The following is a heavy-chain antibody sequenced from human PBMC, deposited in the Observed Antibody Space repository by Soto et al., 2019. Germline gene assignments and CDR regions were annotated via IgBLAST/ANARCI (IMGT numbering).Heavy chain of an antibody. Sequence: QVQVVQSGAAVKTPGSSVKVSCKTSGVSFNNNGIGWVRQAPGHGLEWMGGVSPPFRTSNYARKFQGRISITADASTGTVNMELSSLTSEDTAQYYCARVLYYGSGSYSPYGMDVWGQGTTVTVSS. V-gene: IGHV1-69*01. CDR3: ARVLYYGSGSYSPYGMDV. CDR2: VSPPFRTS. D-gene: IGHD3-10*01. J-gene: IGHJ6*02. CDR1: GVSFNNNG.